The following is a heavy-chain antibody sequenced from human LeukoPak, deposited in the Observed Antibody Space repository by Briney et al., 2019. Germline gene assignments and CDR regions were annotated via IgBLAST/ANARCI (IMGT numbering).Heavy chain of an antibody. D-gene: IGHD6-19*01. CDR2: IYTSGST. J-gene: IGHJ6*02. V-gene: IGHV4-4*07. CDR1: GGSISSYY. CDR3: ARDTPGIAVAGILHYGMDV. Sequence: SETLSLTCTVSGGSISSYYWSWIRQPAGKGLEWIGRIYTSGSTNYNPSLKSRVTISVDTSKNQFSLKLSSVTAADTAVYYCARDTPGIAVAGILHYGMDVWGQGTTVTVSS.